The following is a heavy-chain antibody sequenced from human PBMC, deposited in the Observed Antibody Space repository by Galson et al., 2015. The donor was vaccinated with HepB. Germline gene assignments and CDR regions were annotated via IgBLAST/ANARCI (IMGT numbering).Heavy chain of an antibody. V-gene: IGHV4-34*01. D-gene: IGHD6-19*01. CDR3: ARDRRLLYYYYNGMDV. Sequence: LRLSCAASGFTVSSNYMSWVRQAPGKGLEWIGEINHSGRTNYNPSLKSRVTISVDTSKNQLSLNLSSLTAADTAVYYCARDRRLLYYYYNGMDVWGQGTTVTVSS. CDR1: GFTVSSNY. J-gene: IGHJ6*02. CDR2: INHSGRT.